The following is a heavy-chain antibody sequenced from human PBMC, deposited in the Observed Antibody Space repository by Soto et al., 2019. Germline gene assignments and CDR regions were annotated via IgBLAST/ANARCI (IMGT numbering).Heavy chain of an antibody. CDR3: ARGSTAGTFSYILDH. V-gene: IGHV3-23*01. CDR1: GFTFSIFP. Sequence: EVQVLESGGGLVQPGGSLRLSCAASGFTFSIFPMTWVRQAPGRGLEWVSAISRSGDAIYYADSVRGRFTISRDNSKNTLYLQMNSLRAEDTAIYYCARGSTAGTFSYILDHWGQGTLVTVSS. J-gene: IGHJ4*02. CDR2: ISRSGDAI. D-gene: IGHD1-7*01.